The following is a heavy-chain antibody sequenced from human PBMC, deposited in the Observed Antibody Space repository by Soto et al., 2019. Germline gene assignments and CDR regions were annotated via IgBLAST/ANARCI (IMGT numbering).Heavy chain of an antibody. D-gene: IGHD1-1*01. V-gene: IGHV3-7*03. CDR2: IKQDGSEK. J-gene: IGHJ6*02. CDR1: GFTFSSYA. Sequence: GGSLRLSCAASGFTFSSYAMNWVRQTQEKGLEWVANIKQDGSEKYYVDSVKGRFTISRDNANNSLFLQMNSLRAEDTAVYYCERDWNNNFRFRFYYYGMDVWGQGTTVTVSS. CDR3: ERDWNNNFRFRFYYYGMDV.